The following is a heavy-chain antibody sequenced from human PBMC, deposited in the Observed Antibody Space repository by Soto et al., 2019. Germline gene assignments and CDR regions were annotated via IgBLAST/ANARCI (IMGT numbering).Heavy chain of an antibody. CDR3: AKQYNWTPDDP. V-gene: IGHV3-23*01. CDR2: ITGTGDTT. Sequence: GGSLRLSCTASGFTLSSYAMAWVRQAPGKGLEWVSAITGTGDTTYYADSVKGRFTVSRDNSKNTLFLQMSTLRAEDTAIYYCAKQYNWTPDDPWGQGTLVTVSS. D-gene: IGHD1-20*01. J-gene: IGHJ5*02. CDR1: GFTLSSYA.